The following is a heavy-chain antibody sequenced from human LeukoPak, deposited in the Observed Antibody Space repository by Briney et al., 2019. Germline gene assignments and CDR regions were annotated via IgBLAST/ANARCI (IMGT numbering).Heavy chain of an antibody. D-gene: IGHD7-27*01. CDR1: GFTFSSNW. Sequence: GGSLRLSCVVSGFTFSSNWMSWVRQAPGKGLEWETHIKQDGSERYYVDSVKGRYTISRDNAQNSLYLQMSNLRVEDTAVYYCARYGRNWDLDSWGQGTLVTVSS. V-gene: IGHV3-7*01. CDR3: ARYGRNWDLDS. CDR2: IKQDGSER. J-gene: IGHJ4*02.